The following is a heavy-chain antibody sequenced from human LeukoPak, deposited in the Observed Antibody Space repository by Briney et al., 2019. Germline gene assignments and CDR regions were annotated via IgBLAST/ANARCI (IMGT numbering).Heavy chain of an antibody. CDR3: AGITFGGVIVNY. CDR1: GGSFSGYY. V-gene: IGHV4-34*01. J-gene: IGHJ4*02. D-gene: IGHD3-16*02. Sequence: PSETLSLTCAVYGGSFSGYYWSWIRQPPGKGLEWIGEINHSGSTNYNPSLKSRVTISVDTSKNQFSLKLSSVTAADTAVYYCAGITFGGVIVNYWGQGTLVTVSS. CDR2: INHSGST.